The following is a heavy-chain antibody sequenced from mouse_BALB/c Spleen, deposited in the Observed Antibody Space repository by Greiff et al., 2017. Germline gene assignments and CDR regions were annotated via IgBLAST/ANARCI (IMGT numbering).Heavy chain of an antibody. J-gene: IGHJ2*01. Sequence: QVQLKESGPELVKPGASVKMSCKASGYTFTSYWMHWVKQRPGQGLEWIGEINPSNGRTNYNEKFKSKATLTVDKSSSTAYMQLSSLTSEDSAVYYCARSSMIRGDYWGQGTTLTVSS. D-gene: IGHD2-4*01. CDR1: GYTFTSYW. V-gene: IGHV1S81*02. CDR3: ARSSMIRGDY. CDR2: INPSNGRT.